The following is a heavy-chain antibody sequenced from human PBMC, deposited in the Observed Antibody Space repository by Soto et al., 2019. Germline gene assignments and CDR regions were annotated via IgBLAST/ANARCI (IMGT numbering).Heavy chain of an antibody. V-gene: IGHV4-34*01. CDR3: ARGYYYGSGSYYNQRWSDP. CDR2: INHSGST. J-gene: IGHJ5*02. D-gene: IGHD3-10*01. CDR1: GGSFSGYY. Sequence: SETLSLTCAVYGGSFSGYYWSWIRQPPGKGLEWIGEINHSGSTNYNPSLKSRVTISVDTSKNQFSLKLSSVTAADTAVYYCARGYYYGSGSYYNQRWSDPWGQGTLVTVSS.